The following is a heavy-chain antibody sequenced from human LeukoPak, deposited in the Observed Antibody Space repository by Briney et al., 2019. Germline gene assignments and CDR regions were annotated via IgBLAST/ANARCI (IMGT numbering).Heavy chain of an antibody. CDR3: ARDRGVAGLDDY. V-gene: IGHV1-18*01. J-gene: IGHJ4*02. Sequence: ASVKVSCKASGYTFTSYGISWVRQAPGQGLEWMGWISAQKLQGRVTMTTDTSTSTAYMELRSLRSDDTAVYYCARDRGVAGLDDYWGQGTLVTVSS. CDR2: ISA. CDR1: GYTFTSYG. D-gene: IGHD6-19*01.